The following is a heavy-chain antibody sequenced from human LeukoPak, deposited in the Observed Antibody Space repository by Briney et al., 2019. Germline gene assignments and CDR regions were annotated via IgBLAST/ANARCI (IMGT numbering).Heavy chain of an antibody. V-gene: IGHV4-30-2*01. CDR3: ASGTYYYDN. CDR1: GGSISRGGYS. CDR2: IYHSGST. Sequence: SETLSLTCAVSGGSISRGGYSWSWIRQPPGKGLEWIGYIYHSGSTYYNPSLKSRVTISVDRSKNQFSLKLSSVTAADTAVYYCASGTYYYDNWGQGTLVTVSS. J-gene: IGHJ4*02.